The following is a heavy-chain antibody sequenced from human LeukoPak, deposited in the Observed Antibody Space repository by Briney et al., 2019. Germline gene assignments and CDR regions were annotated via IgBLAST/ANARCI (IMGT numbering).Heavy chain of an antibody. D-gene: IGHD6-13*01. CDR1: GFTFSSYG. CDR3: ANLAAAGYFDY. CDR2: ISYDGSNK. V-gene: IGHV3-30*18. Sequence: GGSLRLSCAASGFTFSSYGMHWVRQAPGKGLEWVAVISYDGSNKYYADSVKGRFTISRDNSKNTLYLRMNSLRAEDTAVYYCANLAAAGYFDYWGQGTLVTVSS. J-gene: IGHJ4*02.